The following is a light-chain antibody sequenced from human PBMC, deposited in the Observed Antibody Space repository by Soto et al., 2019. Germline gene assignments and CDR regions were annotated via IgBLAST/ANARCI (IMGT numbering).Light chain of an antibody. J-gene: IGLJ7*01. CDR1: SSDVGGYNY. CDR3: SSYTRSSTQV. Sequence: QSALTQPASVSGPPGQSITISCTGTSSDVGGYNYVSWYQQHPGKAPKLMIYEVSYRPSGVSKRFSGSKSGNTASLTISGLQAEDEADYYCSSYTRSSTQVFGAGTQLTVL. V-gene: IGLV2-14*01. CDR2: EVS.